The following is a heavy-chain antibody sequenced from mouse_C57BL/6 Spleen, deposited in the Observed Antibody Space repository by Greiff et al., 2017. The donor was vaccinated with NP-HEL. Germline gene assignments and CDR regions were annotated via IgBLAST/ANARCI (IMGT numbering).Heavy chain of an antibody. V-gene: IGHV1-55*01. Sequence: QVQLQQPGSELVKPGASVQMSCKASGYTFTSYWITWVKQRPGQGLEWIGDIYPGSGSTNYNEKFKSKATLTVDTSSSTAYMQLSSLTSEDSAVYYCARRGLPYAMDYWGQGTSVTVSS. CDR1: GYTFTSYW. CDR2: IYPGSGST. D-gene: IGHD2-2*01. CDR3: ARRGLPYAMDY. J-gene: IGHJ4*01.